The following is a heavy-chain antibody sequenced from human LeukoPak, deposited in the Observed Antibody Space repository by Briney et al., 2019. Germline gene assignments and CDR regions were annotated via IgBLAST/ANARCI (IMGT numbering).Heavy chain of an antibody. CDR2: VYYSGIT. V-gene: IGHV4-59*01. J-gene: IGHJ3*02. CDR1: GGSISNYY. D-gene: IGHD2-2*01. CDR3: ARDLVPAAIRAFDI. Sequence: PSETLSLTCSVSGGSISNYYWGWIRQSPGRGLEWIGYVYYSGITNYNPSLKSRVTMSVDTSKNQFSLKLSSVIAADTAVYYCARDLVPAAIRAFDIWGQGTMITVSA.